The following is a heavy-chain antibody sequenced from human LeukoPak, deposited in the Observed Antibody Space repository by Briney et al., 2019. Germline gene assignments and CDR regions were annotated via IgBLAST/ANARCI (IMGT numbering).Heavy chain of an antibody. D-gene: IGHD5-24*01. CDR3: AKDKGGWLQLSY. Sequence: GGSLRLSCAASGFTFDDYAMHWVRQAPGKGLEWVSLISGDGGSTYYADSVKGRFTISRDNSKNSLYLHMNSLRTEDTALYYCAKDKGGWLQLSYWGQGTLVTVSS. CDR2: ISGDGGST. CDR1: GFTFDDYA. J-gene: IGHJ4*02. V-gene: IGHV3-43*02.